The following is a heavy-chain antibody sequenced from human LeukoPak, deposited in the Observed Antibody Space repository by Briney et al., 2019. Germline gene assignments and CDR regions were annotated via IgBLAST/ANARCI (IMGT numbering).Heavy chain of an antibody. V-gene: IGHV3-23*01. D-gene: IGHD4-17*01. CDR3: AKADYGDYAFDY. CDR1: GFAFSSYA. Sequence: PGGSLRLSCTASGFAFSSYAMSWVRQAPGKGLEWVSSITSSGGNTYYADSVKGRFPMSRDNSKNTLYLQLNSLRVEDTAVYYCAKADYGDYAFDYWRQGTLVTVSS. CDR2: ITSSGGNT. J-gene: IGHJ4*02.